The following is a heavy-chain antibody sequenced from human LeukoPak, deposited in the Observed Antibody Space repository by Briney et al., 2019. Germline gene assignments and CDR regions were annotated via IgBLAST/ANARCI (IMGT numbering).Heavy chain of an antibody. CDR1: GYTFTGYY. CDR3: ARASAWFDP. J-gene: IGHJ5*02. Sequence: GGSVRVSCKASGYTFTGYYMHWVRHAPGQGLEWMGWINPNSGGTKYAQKFQGRVTMTKSTSTRTAYMELSRLRSAATAVYSCARASAWFDPWGQGTLVTVSS. CDR2: INPNSGGT. V-gene: IGHV1-2*02. D-gene: IGHD6-25*01.